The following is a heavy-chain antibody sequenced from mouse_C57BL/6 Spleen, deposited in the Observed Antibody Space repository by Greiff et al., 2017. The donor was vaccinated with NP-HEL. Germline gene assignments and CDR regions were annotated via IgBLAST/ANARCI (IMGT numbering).Heavy chain of an antibody. Sequence: VQLQQSDAELVKPGASVKISCKVSGYTFTDYTIHWMKQRPEPGLEWIGYIYPRDGSTKYNEKFKGKATLTAAKSSRPAYMRLNSLSSEDSSVYFCAREGGYPYYAMDYWGQGTSVTVSS. CDR3: AREGGYPYYAMDY. V-gene: IGHV1-78*01. CDR1: GYTFTDYT. J-gene: IGHJ4*01. CDR2: IYPRDGST. D-gene: IGHD2-2*01.